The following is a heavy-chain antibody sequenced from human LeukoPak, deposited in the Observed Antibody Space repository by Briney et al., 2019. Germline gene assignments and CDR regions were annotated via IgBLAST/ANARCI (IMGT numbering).Heavy chain of an antibody. Sequence: SETLSLTCTVSGGSISSYYWGWIRQPPGKGLEWIGSIYYSGSTYYNPSLKSRVTISVDTSKDQFSLKLSSVTAADTAVCYCARPITGIAAAGNWFDPWGQGTLVTVSS. CDR1: GGSISSYY. J-gene: IGHJ5*02. CDR3: ARPITGIAAAGNWFDP. D-gene: IGHD6-13*01. V-gene: IGHV4-39*01. CDR2: IYYSGST.